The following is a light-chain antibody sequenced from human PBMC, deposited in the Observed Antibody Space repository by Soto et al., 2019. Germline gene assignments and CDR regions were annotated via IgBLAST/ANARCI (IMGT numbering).Light chain of an antibody. CDR3: QQYDTLPYT. V-gene: IGKV1-33*01. J-gene: IGKJ5*01. CDR2: DAS. Sequence: DIQMTQSPSSLSASVGDRFTITCQASQYISKYLNWYQQKPGKAPKVLIYDASSLERGVPSRFSGSGSGTDFTFTISSLQPEDIGTYTCQQYDTLPYTFGQGTRLEIK. CDR1: QYISKY.